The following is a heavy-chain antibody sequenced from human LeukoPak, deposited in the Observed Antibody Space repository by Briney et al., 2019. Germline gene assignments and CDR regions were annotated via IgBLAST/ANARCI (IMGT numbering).Heavy chain of an antibody. J-gene: IGHJ4*02. CDR3: ARSGYSYGPDFDY. CDR1: GGSISGYY. V-gene: IGHV4-59*12. CDR2: IYYSGST. Sequence: SETLSLTCTVSGGSISGYYWSWLRQPPGKGLEWIGYIYYSGSTNYHSSFKSRLTISVDTSKNQVSLRLSSVTAADTAVYYCARSGYSYGPDFDYWGQGTLVTVSS. D-gene: IGHD5-18*01.